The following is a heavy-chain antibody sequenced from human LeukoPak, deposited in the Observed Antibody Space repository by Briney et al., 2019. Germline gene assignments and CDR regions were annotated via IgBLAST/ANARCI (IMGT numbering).Heavy chain of an antibody. CDR2: IRYDGSNK. Sequence: PGGSLRLSCAASGFTFSGYGMNWVRQAPGKGLEWVAFIRYDGSNKYYADSVKGRFTISRDNSKNTLYLQMNSLRAEDTAVYYCARDDVYSSSWYGVPFDYWGQGTLVTVSS. J-gene: IGHJ4*02. D-gene: IGHD6-13*01. CDR1: GFTFSGYG. V-gene: IGHV3-30*02. CDR3: ARDDVYSSSWYGVPFDY.